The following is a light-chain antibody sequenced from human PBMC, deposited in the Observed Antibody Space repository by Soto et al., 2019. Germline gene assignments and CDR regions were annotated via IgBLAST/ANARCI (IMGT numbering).Light chain of an antibody. V-gene: IGLV2-8*01. CDR3: SSYGGSNNVV. J-gene: IGLJ2*01. Sequence: QSVLTQPPSASGSPGQSVTISCTGTSSDVGGYSYVSWYQQHPGKAPKVMIYEVSRRPSGVPDRFSGSKSGNTASLTVSRLQAEDEADYYCSSYGGSNNVVFGGGTKLTVL. CDR2: EVS. CDR1: SSDVGGYSY.